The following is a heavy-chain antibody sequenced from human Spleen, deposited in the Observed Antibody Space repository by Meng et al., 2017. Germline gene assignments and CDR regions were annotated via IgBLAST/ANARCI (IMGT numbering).Heavy chain of an antibody. CDR1: GGSFSGYY. Sequence: HVQLRQWGAGLLKPSETPSLTCAVYGGSFSGYYWSWIRQPPGKGLEWIGEINHSGSTNYNPSLKSRVTISVDASKNQFSLKLSSVTAADTAVYYCARVPGGDWYFDLWGRGTLVTVSS. D-gene: IGHD1-14*01. V-gene: IGHV4-34*01. CDR3: ARVPGGDWYFDL. CDR2: INHSGST. J-gene: IGHJ2*01.